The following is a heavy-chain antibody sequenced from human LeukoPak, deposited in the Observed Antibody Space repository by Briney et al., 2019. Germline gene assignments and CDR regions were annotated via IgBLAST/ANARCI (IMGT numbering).Heavy chain of an antibody. J-gene: IGHJ4*02. CDR3: ARERGINGVWSFDY. Sequence: PGGSLRLSCAASGFTFSDYYMSWIRQAPGKGLEWVSYISSSGSNIYYADSVKGRFTISRDNAKNSLYLQMNSPRAEDTAVYYCARERGINGVWSFDYWGQGTLVTVSS. V-gene: IGHV3-11*01. CDR2: ISSSGSNI. D-gene: IGHD2-8*01. CDR1: GFTFSDYY.